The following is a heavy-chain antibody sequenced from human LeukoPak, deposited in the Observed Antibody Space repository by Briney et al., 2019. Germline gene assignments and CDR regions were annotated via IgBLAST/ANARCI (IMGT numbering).Heavy chain of an antibody. CDR2: IYYSGST. V-gene: IGHV4-59*01. J-gene: IGHJ4*02. CDR3: ARESIAARPTHYFDY. Sequence: SETLSLTCTVSGGSIGSYYWSWIRQPPGKGLEWIGYIYYSGSTNYNPSLKSRVTISVDTSKNQFSLKLSSVTAADTAVYYCARESIAARPTHYFDYWGQGTLVTVSS. CDR1: GGSIGSYY. D-gene: IGHD6-6*01.